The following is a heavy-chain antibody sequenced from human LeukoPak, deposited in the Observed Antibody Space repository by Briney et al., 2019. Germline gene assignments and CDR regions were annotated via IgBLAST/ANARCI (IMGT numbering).Heavy chain of an antibody. CDR3: TRAGWELLPLLY. CDR2: IKSKDYGGTT. V-gene: IGHV3-49*04. CDR1: GFTLDEYP. D-gene: IGHD1-26*01. J-gene: IGHJ4*02. Sequence: GGSLRLSCTASGFTLDEYPMSWVRQAPGKGLEWVSFIKSKDYGGTTEYDASMKGRFTSSRDDSKSIAYLQMNRLKTEDTAVYYCTRAGWELLPLLYWGQGTLVTVSS.